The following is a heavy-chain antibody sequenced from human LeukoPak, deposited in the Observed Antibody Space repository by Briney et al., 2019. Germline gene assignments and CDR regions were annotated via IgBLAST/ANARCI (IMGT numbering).Heavy chain of an antibody. Sequence: SETLSLTCTVSGDSISSGNYFWTWIRQTAGKGLEWIGRIYTSGSTKYNPSLKSRVTISVDTSKNQFSLKLSSVTAADTAVYYCARVEEGYGSGRRENYYYYYVDVWGKGTTVTISS. CDR2: IYTSGST. V-gene: IGHV4-61*02. D-gene: IGHD3-10*01. CDR1: GDSISSGNYF. CDR3: ARVEEGYGSGRRENYYYYYVDV. J-gene: IGHJ6*03.